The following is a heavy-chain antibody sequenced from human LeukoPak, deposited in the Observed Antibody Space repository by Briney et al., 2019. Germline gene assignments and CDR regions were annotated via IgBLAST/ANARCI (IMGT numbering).Heavy chain of an antibody. D-gene: IGHD6-13*01. Sequence: RTSDTLSLTCAVSGYSISSSNWWGWIRQPPGKGLEWIGYIYYSGSTNYNPSLKSRVTISVDTSKNQFSLKLSSVTAADTAVYYCASGTYSSSWPHYFDYWGQGTLVTVSS. V-gene: IGHV4-28*01. CDR3: ASGTYSSSWPHYFDY. CDR2: IYYSGST. CDR1: GYSISSSNW. J-gene: IGHJ4*02.